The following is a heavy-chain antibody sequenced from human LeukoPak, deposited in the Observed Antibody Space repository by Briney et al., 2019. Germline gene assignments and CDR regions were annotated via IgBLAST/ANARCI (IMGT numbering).Heavy chain of an antibody. V-gene: IGHV3-21*01. CDR2: ISSSSYI. D-gene: IGHD6-13*01. J-gene: IGHJ4*02. CDR1: GFTFSSYS. Sequence: PGGSLRLSCAASGFTFSSYSMNWVRQAPGKGLGWVSSISSSSYIYYADSVKGRFTISRDNAKNSLYLQMNSLRAEDTAVYYCAVAAAGLPHFDYRGQGTLVTVSS. CDR3: AVAAAGLPHFDY.